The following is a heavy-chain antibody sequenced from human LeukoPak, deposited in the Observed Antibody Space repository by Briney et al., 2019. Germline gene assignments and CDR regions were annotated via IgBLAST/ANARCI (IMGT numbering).Heavy chain of an antibody. V-gene: IGHV4-61*02. CDR3: ARGSHRHSYGDY. Sequence: PSETLSLTCTVSGHSISSGSYYWSWIRQPAGKGLEWIGRIYTSGSTNYNPSLKSRVTISVDTSKNQFSLKLSSVTAADTAVYYCARGSHRHSYGDYWGQGTLVTVSS. CDR2: IYTSGST. CDR1: GHSISSGSYY. J-gene: IGHJ4*02. D-gene: IGHD5-18*01.